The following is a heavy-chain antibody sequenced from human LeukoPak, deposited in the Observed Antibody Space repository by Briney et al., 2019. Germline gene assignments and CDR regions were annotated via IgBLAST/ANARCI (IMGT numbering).Heavy chain of an antibody. V-gene: IGHV4-34*01. D-gene: IGHD6-6*01. J-gene: IGHJ4*02. Sequence: SETLSLTCAVYGVSFSGYYWSWIRQPPGKGLEWIGEINHSGSTNYNPSLKSRVTISVDTSKNQFSLKLSSVTAADTAVYYCARGRGSSSAYWGQGTLVTVSS. CDR2: INHSGST. CDR3: ARGRGSSSAY. CDR1: GVSFSGYY.